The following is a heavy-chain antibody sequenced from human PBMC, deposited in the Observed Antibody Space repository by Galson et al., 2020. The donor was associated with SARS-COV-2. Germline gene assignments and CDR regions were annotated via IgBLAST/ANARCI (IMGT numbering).Heavy chain of an antibody. D-gene: IGHD2-15*01. CDR3: ARANVVVVAARGFDY. Sequence: GESLKISCAASGFTFSSYSMNWVRQAPGKGLEWVSYISSSSSTIYYADSVKGRFTISRDNAKNSLYLQMNSLRAEDTAVYYCARANVVVVAARGFDYWGQGTLVTVSS. CDR2: ISSSSSTI. V-gene: IGHV3-48*04. CDR1: GFTFSSYS. J-gene: IGHJ4*02.